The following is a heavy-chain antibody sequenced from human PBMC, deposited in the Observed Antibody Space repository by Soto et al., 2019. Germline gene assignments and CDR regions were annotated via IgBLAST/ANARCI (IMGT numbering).Heavy chain of an antibody. J-gene: IGHJ6*02. CDR3: ARRLSWGGPPPPTAYYGMDV. CDR1: GFSLSFSGVG. CDR2: IYWDDDK. Sequence: QITLKESGPTLVKPTQTVTLTCTFSGFSLSFSGVGVGWIRQPPGKALEWLAVIYWDDDKQYRPSLKSRLTIPQDHFKKQVVLKMNKMVPVDTGPYYRARRLSWGGPPPPTAYYGMDVWGQGTTVTVSS. D-gene: IGHD3-16*01. V-gene: IGHV2-5*02.